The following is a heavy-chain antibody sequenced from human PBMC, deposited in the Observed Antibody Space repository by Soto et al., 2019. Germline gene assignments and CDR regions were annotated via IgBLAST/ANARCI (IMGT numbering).Heavy chain of an antibody. CDR2: IYWSGGT. CDR3: ARGSAAGVDYGMDV. J-gene: IGHJ6*02. V-gene: IGHV4-4*07. CDR1: GGSISRYY. D-gene: IGHD6-13*01. Sequence: QVQPRESGPGLVKPSETLSLTCTVSGGSISRYYWSWIRQPAGKGLEWIGRIYWSGGTNYNPSLKSRVTMSVDSSKRQFSLKIDSITAADTAVYYCARGSAAGVDYGMDVWGQGTTVTVSS.